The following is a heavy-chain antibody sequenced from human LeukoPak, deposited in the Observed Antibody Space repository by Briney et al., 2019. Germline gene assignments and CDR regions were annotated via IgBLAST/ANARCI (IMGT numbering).Heavy chain of an antibody. CDR2: ISNSRRYT. D-gene: IGHD6-13*01. J-gene: IGHJ5*02. V-gene: IGHV3-21*01. CDR3: ARHGESSSLLGYFDP. Sequence: GGSLRLSCAASGFTFSSYSMNWVRQAPGKGLEWVSSISNSRRYTYYADSVKGRFTISTDNAKNSLYLQLNSLRPEDTAVYFCARHGESSSLLGYFDPWGQGTLVIVSS. CDR1: GFTFSSYS.